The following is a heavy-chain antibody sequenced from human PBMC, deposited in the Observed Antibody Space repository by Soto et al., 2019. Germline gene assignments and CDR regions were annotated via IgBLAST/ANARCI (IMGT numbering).Heavy chain of an antibody. Sequence: GGSLRLSCAASGFTFRSFTMNWVRQAPGKGLEWVSTISSNSAYIYYTDALRGRFTISGDNAKNSLHLQMNSLGAEDTAVYYCTRDASRDSSARGWFDPWGPGTLVTVSS. D-gene: IGHD6-13*01. V-gene: IGHV3-21*01. CDR2: ISSNSAYI. CDR1: GFTFRSFT. J-gene: IGHJ5*02. CDR3: TRDASRDSSARGWFDP.